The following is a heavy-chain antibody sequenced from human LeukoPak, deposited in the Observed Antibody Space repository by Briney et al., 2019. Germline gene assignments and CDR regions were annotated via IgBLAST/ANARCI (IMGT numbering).Heavy chain of an antibody. CDR1: GFIFSTYA. CDR2: ISSNGAST. J-gene: IGHJ5*01. CDR3: ARDPGYISENWLDS. Sequence: GGSLRLSCAASGFIFSTYAMHWVRQAPGKGLEYVSSISSNGASTYYATSVKGRFTISRDNSKNTLYLQVGSLRDDDMGVYYCARDPGYISENWLDSWGQGTLVTVSS. V-gene: IGHV3-64*01. D-gene: IGHD5-12*01.